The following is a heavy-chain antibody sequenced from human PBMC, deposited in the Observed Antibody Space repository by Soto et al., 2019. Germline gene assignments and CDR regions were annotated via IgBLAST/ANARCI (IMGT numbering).Heavy chain of an antibody. CDR1: GYTVTSYG. D-gene: IGHD6-13*01. V-gene: IGHV1-18*01. Sequence: QVQLVQSGAEVKKPGASVKVSCKASGYTVTSYGISWVRQAPGQGLEWMGWISAYNGNTNYAQKLQGRVTMTTDTSTSTAYMELRSQRSDDTAVYYCARAGFWGAAVGYYYYYGMDVWGQGTTVTVSS. J-gene: IGHJ6*02. CDR3: ARAGFWGAAVGYYYYYGMDV. CDR2: ISAYNGNT.